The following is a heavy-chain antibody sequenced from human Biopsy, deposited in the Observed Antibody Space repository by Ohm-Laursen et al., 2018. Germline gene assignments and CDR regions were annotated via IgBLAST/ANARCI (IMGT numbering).Heavy chain of an antibody. D-gene: IGHD6-19*01. CDR2: ISHTGYT. Sequence: SETLSLTCIVSGGAFTGHYWTWIRQPPGKGLEWIGHISHTGYTSYKSSLKSRVTISLDTSRKHFSLRLTSLAAADTAVYYCASGGQWPKPYLRYFDPWGQGTLVTVSS. V-gene: IGHV4-59*08. J-gene: IGHJ5*02. CDR1: GGAFTGHY. CDR3: ASGGQWPKPYLRYFDP.